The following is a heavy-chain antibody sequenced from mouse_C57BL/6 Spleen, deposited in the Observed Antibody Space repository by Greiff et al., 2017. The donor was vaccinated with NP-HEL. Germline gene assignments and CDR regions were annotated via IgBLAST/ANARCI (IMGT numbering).Heavy chain of an antibody. Sequence: VKLVESGPELVKPGASVKISCKASGYAFSSSWMNWVKQRPGKGLEWIGRIYPGDGDTNYNGKFKGKATLTADKSSSTAYMQLSSLTSEDSAVYFCARSDYGSSYYAMDYWGQGTSVTVSS. CDR1: GYAFSSSW. D-gene: IGHD1-1*01. CDR2: IYPGDGDT. V-gene: IGHV1-82*01. J-gene: IGHJ4*01. CDR3: ARSDYGSSYYAMDY.